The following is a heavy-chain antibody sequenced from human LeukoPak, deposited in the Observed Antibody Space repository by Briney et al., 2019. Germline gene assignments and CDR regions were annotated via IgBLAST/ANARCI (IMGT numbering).Heavy chain of an antibody. V-gene: IGHV2-70*11. J-gene: IGHJ4*02. CDR1: GFSLNTSDLS. Sequence: SGPALAKPTQTLSLTCTFSGFSLNTSDLSVSWIRQAPGKTLEWLARIDWDDSKYYNPSLKTRVTISTGASGNQVVLTVTNVAPVDTATYYCARMPSSGLLGATVGHIGSWGRGNLVTVA. CDR2: IDWDDSK. CDR3: ARMPSSGLLGATVGHIGS. D-gene: IGHD1-26*01.